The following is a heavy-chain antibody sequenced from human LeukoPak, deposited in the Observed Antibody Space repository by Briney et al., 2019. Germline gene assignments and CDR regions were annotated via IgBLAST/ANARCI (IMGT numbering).Heavy chain of an antibody. V-gene: IGHV4-34*01. CDR3: ARQSRDGDYIAKLFDY. J-gene: IGHJ4*02. D-gene: IGHD4-17*01. Sequence: SETLSLTCAVYGGSFSGYYWSWLRQPPGKGLEWIGEINHSGRTNYNPSLKSRVTISVDTSKNQFSLELTSVTAADTAVYYCARQSRDGDYIAKLFDYWGQGTLVTVSS. CDR2: INHSGRT. CDR1: GGSFSGYY.